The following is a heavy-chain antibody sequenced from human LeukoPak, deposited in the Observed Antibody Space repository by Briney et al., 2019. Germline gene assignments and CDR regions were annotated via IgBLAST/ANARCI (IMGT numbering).Heavy chain of an antibody. CDR1: VGPFSGYY. V-gene: IGHV4-4*09. Sequence: PSETLSLTCAVYVGPFSGYYWSWIRQPPGKGLEWIGYNYTSGSTNYNPSLKSRVTISVATSKNQFSLKLSSVTAADTAVYYCARQGTGRGRDYYYMDVWGKETTVTVSS. CDR2: NYTSGST. D-gene: IGHD3-10*01. CDR3: ARQGTGRGRDYYYMDV. J-gene: IGHJ6*03.